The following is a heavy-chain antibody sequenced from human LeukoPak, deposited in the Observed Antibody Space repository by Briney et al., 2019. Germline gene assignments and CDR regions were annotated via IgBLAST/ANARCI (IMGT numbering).Heavy chain of an antibody. CDR2: INHSGST. V-gene: IGHV4-34*01. J-gene: IGHJ4*02. D-gene: IGHD3-16*02. Sequence: SETLSLACAVYGGSFSGYYWSWIRQPPGKGLEWIGEINHSGSTNYNPSLKSRVTISVDTSKNQFSLKLSSVTAADTAVYYCARRTPGYVWGSYRRVAHFDYWGQGTLVTVSS. CDR1: GGSFSGYY. CDR3: ARRTPGYVWGSYRRVAHFDY.